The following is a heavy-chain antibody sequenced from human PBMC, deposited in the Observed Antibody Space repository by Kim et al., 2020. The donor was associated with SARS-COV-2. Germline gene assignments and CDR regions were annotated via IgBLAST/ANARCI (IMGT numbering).Heavy chain of an antibody. CDR3: ARLGGSSGY. CDR2: IYYSVST. V-gene: IGHV4-39*01. CDR1: GGSISSSSYY. D-gene: IGHD1-26*01. Sequence: SETLSLTCTVSGGSISSSSYYWGWIRQPPGKGLEWIGSIYYSVSTYYNPSLKSRVTISVDTSKNQFSLKLSSVTAADTAVYYCARLGGSSGYWGQGTLVTVSS. J-gene: IGHJ4*02.